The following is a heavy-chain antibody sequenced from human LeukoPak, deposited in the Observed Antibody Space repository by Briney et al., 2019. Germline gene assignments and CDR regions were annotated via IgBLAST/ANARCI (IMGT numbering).Heavy chain of an antibody. CDR2: MWCDGSRE. J-gene: IGHJ4*02. D-gene: IGHD1-26*01. CDR1: GFILSTHG. V-gene: IGHV3-33*01. Sequence: GWSLRLSCAASGFILSTHGMHWVRQAPGKGLEWVAGMWCDGSREDYADSVKGRFTISRDMSKNTLNLQMNSLRVEDTAMFYCARDLSFGSLDFRGQGALVTVSS. CDR3: ARDLSFGSLDF.